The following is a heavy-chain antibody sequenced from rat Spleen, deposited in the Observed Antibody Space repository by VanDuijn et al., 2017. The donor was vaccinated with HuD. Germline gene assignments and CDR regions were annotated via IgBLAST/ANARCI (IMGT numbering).Heavy chain of an antibody. CDR2: ISSGGST. CDR1: GLSLTSNG. J-gene: IGHJ3*01. CDR3: TRDGDSSWFAY. V-gene: IGHV2S12*01. Sequence: QVQLKESGPGLVQPSQTLSLTCTVSGLSLTSNGVSWVRQPPGKGLEWIAAISSGGSTYYNSVFKSRLSISRDTPKSQVILKMNSLQTEDTAIYFCTRDGDSSWFAYWGQGTLVTVSS. D-gene: IGHD1-2*01.